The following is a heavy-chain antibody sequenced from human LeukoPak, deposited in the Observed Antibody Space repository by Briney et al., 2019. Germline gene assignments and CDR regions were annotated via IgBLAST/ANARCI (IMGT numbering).Heavy chain of an antibody. J-gene: IGHJ4*02. V-gene: IGHV3-66*04. Sequence: PGGSLRLSCAASGFTVSSNYMSWVRQAPGKGLEWVSVIYSGGSRYYADSVKGRFTISRDNSKNTLYLQMNSLRAEDTAVYYCARQKQWLVPDYWGQGTLVTASS. CDR2: IYSGGSR. CDR1: GFTVSSNY. D-gene: IGHD6-19*01. CDR3: ARQKQWLVPDY.